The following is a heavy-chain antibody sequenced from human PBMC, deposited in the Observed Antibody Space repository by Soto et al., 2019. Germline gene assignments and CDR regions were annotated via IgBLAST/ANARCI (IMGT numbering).Heavy chain of an antibody. CDR1: GYTFTGYY. Sequence: GASVKVSCKASGYTFTGYYMHCVRQAPGQVLEWMGWINPNSGGTNYAQKFQGRVTMTRDTSISTAYMELSRLRSDDTAVYYCARALWSSAFDIWGQGTMVTVSS. J-gene: IGHJ3*02. V-gene: IGHV1-2*02. CDR2: INPNSGGT. CDR3: ARALWSSAFDI. D-gene: IGHD3-10*01.